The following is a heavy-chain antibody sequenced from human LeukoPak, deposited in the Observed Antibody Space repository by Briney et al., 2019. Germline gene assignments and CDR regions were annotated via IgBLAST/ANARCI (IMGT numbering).Heavy chain of an antibody. CDR2: IYYSGTT. CDR1: GGSISSSSYY. D-gene: IGHD6-19*01. V-gene: IGHV4-39*01. CDR3: ASAASGWPYFDS. J-gene: IGHJ4*02. Sequence: SETLSLTCTVSGGSISSSSYYWGWSRQPPGKGLEWIGSIYYSGTTYYSPSLKSRVTISVDTSKNQFSLKLTSVTAADTAVYYCASAASGWPYFDSWGQGTLVTVSS.